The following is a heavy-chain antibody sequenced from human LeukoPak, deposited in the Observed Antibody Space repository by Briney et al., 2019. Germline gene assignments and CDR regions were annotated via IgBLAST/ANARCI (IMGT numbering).Heavy chain of an antibody. D-gene: IGHD5-12*01. CDR3: ARDRYSGYRRRSSFDY. Sequence: PGGSLRLSCAASGFTFSSYSVNWVRQAPGKGLEWVSSISSSSSYIYYADSVKGRFTISRDNAKNSLYLQMNSLRAEDTAVYYCARDRYSGYRRRSSFDYWGQGTLVTVSS. V-gene: IGHV3-21*01. CDR1: GFTFSSYS. J-gene: IGHJ4*02. CDR2: ISSSSSYI.